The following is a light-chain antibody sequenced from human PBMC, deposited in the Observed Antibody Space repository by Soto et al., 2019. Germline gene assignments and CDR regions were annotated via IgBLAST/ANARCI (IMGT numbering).Light chain of an antibody. CDR3: QQRYITTLT. CDR2: AAS. CDR1: QTVNTY. Sequence: DIQMTQTPSSLSASIGDRVTITCRASQTVNTYLHWYQKKPGKAPKLLIYAASSLQSGVPSRFSGSGSGTDFNLTISSLQTEDLATYDCQQRYITTLTCGGGTKVDIK. V-gene: IGKV1-39*01. J-gene: IGKJ4*01.